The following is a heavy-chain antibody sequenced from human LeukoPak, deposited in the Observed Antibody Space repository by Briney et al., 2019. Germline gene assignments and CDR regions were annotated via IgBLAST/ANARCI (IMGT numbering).Heavy chain of an antibody. CDR3: ATLSVQLWPHFFDY. J-gene: IGHJ4*02. Sequence: SETLSLTCTVSGGSISSSSYYWGWIRQPPGTGLEWIGSISYGGGTYYNPSLKSRVTISLDTSKNRFSLKLSSVTAADTAMYYCATLSVQLWPHFFDYWGQGTLVTVSS. D-gene: IGHD5-18*01. CDR1: GGSISSSSYY. CDR2: ISYGGGT. V-gene: IGHV4-39*07.